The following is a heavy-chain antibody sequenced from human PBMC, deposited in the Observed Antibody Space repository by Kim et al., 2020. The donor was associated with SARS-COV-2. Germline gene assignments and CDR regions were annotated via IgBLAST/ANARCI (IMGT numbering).Heavy chain of an antibody. CDR2: ISGSGGST. Sequence: GGSLRLSCAASGFTFSSYAMSWVRQVPGKGLEWVSAISGSGGSTYYADSVKGRFTISRDNSKNTLYLQMNSLRAEDTAVYYCAKDPFAGIAARPAPWGLDYWGQRTLVTVSS. D-gene: IGHD6-6*01. CDR3: AKDPFAGIAARPAPWGLDY. V-gene: IGHV3-23*01. CDR1: GFTFSSYA. J-gene: IGHJ4*02.